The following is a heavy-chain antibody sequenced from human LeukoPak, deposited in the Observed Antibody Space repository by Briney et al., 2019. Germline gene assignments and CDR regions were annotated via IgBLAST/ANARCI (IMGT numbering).Heavy chain of an antibody. D-gene: IGHD2-21*01. V-gene: IGHV3-48*01. J-gene: IGHJ3*02. CDR2: ISSSSRTI. CDR3: AGGQIHIKGAFDI. CDR1: GFTFSSYS. Sequence: GGSLRLSCAASGFTFSSYSMNWVRQAPGKGPEWGSYISSSSRTIYYADSVKGRFTISRDNAKNSLYLQMNSLRAEDTAVYYCAGGQIHIKGAFDIWGQGTMVTVSS.